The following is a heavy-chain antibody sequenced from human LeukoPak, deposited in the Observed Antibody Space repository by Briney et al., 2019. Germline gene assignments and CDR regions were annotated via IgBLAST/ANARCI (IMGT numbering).Heavy chain of an antibody. Sequence: ASVKVSCKASGYTFTSYGISWVRQAPGQGLEWMGWIIAYNGNTNYAQKLQGRVTMTTDKSTSTAYMELRSLRSDDTAVYYCARDPGYGDYVDLLFDYGGQGTLVTVSS. CDR3: ARDPGYGDYVDLLFDY. J-gene: IGHJ4*02. CDR2: IIAYNGNT. V-gene: IGHV1-18*01. D-gene: IGHD4-17*01. CDR1: GYTFTSYG.